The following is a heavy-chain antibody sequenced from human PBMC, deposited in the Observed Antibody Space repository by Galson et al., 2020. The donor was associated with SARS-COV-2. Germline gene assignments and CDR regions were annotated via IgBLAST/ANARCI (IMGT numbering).Heavy chain of an antibody. CDR3: VRRSYMDV. CDR1: GFTFSSYS. J-gene: IGHJ6*03. Sequence: GGSLRLSCAASGFTFSSYSMHWVRQPPGKGLVWVSRIKSDGSTTTYADSVKGRFTISRDNAKNTLYLQMNSLRAEDTAVYYCVRRSYMDVWGKGTTVTVSS. CDR2: IKSDGSTT. V-gene: IGHV3-74*01.